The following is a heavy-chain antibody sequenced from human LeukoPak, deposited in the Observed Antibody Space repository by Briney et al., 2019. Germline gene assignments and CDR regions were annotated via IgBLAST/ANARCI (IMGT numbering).Heavy chain of an antibody. J-gene: IGHJ4*02. Sequence: GASVKVSCKASGYTFTSYGISWVRQAPGQGLEWMGWISAYNGNTNYAQKLQGRVTMTTDTSTSTAYMELRSLRSDDTAVYYCASRLDDRGAILGVGFDYWGQGTLVTVSS. V-gene: IGHV1-18*01. D-gene: IGHD2-8*02. CDR1: GYTFTSYG. CDR3: ASRLDDRGAILGVGFDY. CDR2: ISAYNGNT.